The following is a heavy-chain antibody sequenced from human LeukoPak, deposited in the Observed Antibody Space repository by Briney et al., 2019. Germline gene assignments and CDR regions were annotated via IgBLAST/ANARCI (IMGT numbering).Heavy chain of an antibody. CDR2: IKPDGSEK. D-gene: IGHD5-24*01. J-gene: IGHJ4*02. CDR1: GFTFTNHW. V-gene: IGHV3-7*03. CDR3: TRGDGWTDN. Sequence: PGESLRLSCAASGFTFTNHWMTWVRQAPGRGLEWVANIKPDGSEKYYVDSVKGRFTISRDNAKNSVFLHMNSLRAEDTAMYYCTRGDGWTDNWGQGTLVTVSS.